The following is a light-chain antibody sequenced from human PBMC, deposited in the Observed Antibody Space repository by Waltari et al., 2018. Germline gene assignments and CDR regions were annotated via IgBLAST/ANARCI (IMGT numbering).Light chain of an antibody. CDR3: QQYGSSPFT. CDR2: GAS. CDR1: QSVINSY. V-gene: IGKV3-20*01. Sequence: EIVLKQSPGTLSLSPGEIATLSCRASQSVINSYLAWYQPKPGQAPRLLISGASSRATGIPDRFSGSGSGTDFTLTISRVDPEDFAVYYCQQYGSSPFTFGPGTKVDIK. J-gene: IGKJ3*01.